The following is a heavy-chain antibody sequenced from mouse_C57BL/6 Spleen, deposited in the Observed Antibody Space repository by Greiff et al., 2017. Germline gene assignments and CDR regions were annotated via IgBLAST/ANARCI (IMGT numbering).Heavy chain of an antibody. Sequence: DVQLQESGPELVKPGASVKISCKASGYSFTGYYMHWVKQSSEKSLEWIGEINPSTGGTSYNQKFKGKATLTVDKSSSTAYMQLKSLTSEDSAVYYCARYDYDVPFAYWGQGTLVTVSA. CDR1: GYSFTGYY. V-gene: IGHV1-43*01. D-gene: IGHD2-4*01. CDR2: INPSTGGT. CDR3: ARYDYDVPFAY. J-gene: IGHJ3*01.